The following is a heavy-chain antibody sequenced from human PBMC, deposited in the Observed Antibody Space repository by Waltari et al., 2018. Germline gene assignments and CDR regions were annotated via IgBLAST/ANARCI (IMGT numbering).Heavy chain of an antibody. Sequence: YAISWVRQAPGQGLEWMGGIIPIFGTANYAQKFQGRVTITADESTSTAYMELSSLRSEDTAVYYCAREASYYMDVWGKGTTVTISS. V-gene: IGHV1-69*01. CDR2: IIPIFGTA. CDR3: AREASYYMDV. J-gene: IGHJ6*03. CDR1: YA.